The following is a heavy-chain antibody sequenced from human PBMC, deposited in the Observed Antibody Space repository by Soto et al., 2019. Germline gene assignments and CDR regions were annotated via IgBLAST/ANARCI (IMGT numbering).Heavy chain of an antibody. CDR1: GGSISSYY. CDR3: ARDSGYDQNWFDP. V-gene: IGHV4-59*01. D-gene: IGHD5-12*01. Sequence: QVQLQESGPGLVKPSETLSLTCTVSGGSISSYYWSWIRQPPGKGLEWIGYIYYSGSTNYNPSLKRRVTISVDTSKNQFSLKLSSVTAADTAVYYCARDSGYDQNWFDPWGQGTLVTVSS. J-gene: IGHJ5*02. CDR2: IYYSGST.